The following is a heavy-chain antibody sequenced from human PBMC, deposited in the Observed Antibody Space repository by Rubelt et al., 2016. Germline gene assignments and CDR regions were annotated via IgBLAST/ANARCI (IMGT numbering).Heavy chain of an antibody. CDR2: FYHTGRT. J-gene: IGHJ5*02. CDR3: AREVPVDGTAFDP. Sequence: LQKPSETLSLTCSVSGASISSYSWSWIRQPPGKGLEWIASFYHTGRTTYNPPPQSRVTISVYTSKNQFSLKVMSVTAADTAVYYCAREVPVDGTAFDPWGQGTLVTVSS. V-gene: IGHV4-59*01. D-gene: IGHD6-19*01. CDR1: GASISSYS.